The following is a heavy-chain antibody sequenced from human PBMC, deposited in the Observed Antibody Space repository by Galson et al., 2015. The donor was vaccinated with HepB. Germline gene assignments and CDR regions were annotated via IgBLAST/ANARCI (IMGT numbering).Heavy chain of an antibody. Sequence: SLRLSCAASGFSFSGYWMHWVRQAPGKGLVWVSRINSDGSSTRYAGSVRGRFTISRDNAKNTLYLQMNSLRAEDTAVYYCARAILSLRIAVAGPVYGMDVWGQGTTVTVSS. CDR2: INSDGSST. J-gene: IGHJ6*02. CDR3: ARAILSLRIAVAGPVYGMDV. CDR1: GFSFSGYW. V-gene: IGHV3-74*01. D-gene: IGHD6-19*01.